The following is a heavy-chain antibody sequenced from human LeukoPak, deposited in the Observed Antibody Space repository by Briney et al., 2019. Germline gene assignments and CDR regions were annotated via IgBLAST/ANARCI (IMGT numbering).Heavy chain of an antibody. CDR1: GFTFSSYG. D-gene: IGHD3-22*01. V-gene: IGHV3-33*06. J-gene: IGHJ4*02. CDR3: AKEQARNYYDSSGFDY. Sequence: PGGSLRLSCAASGFTFSSYGMHWVRQAPGKGLEWVAVIWYNGSNKYYADSVKGRFTISRDNSKNTLYLQMNSLRAEDTAVYYCAKEQARNYYDSSGFDYWGQGTLVTVSS. CDR2: IWYNGSNK.